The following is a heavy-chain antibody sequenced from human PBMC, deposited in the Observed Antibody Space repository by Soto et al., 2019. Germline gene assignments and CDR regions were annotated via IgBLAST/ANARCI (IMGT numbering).Heavy chain of an antibody. V-gene: IGHV1-46*01. J-gene: IGHJ6*01. CDR1: GYTFTSYY. CDR3: ARXGIVLIVYAAFYYGMDV. D-gene: IGHD2-8*01. CDR2: INPSGGST. Sequence: GASVNVSCKASGYTFTSYYMHWVRQAPGQGLEWMGIINPSGGSTSYAQKFQGRVTMTRDTSTSTVYMELSSLRSEDTAVYYCARXGIVLIVYAAFYYGMDVWGQGTTVTVSS.